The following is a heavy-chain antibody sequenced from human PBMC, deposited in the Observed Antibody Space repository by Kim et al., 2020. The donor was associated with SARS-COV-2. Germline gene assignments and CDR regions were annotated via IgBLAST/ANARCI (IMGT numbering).Heavy chain of an antibody. V-gene: IGHV3-21*01. CDR2: SSYK. J-gene: IGHJ4*02. Sequence: SSYKYYADSVKGRCTISGDNAKNSLYLQMNSLRAEDTAVYYCARDNPLDYWGQGTLVTVSS. CDR3: ARDNPLDY.